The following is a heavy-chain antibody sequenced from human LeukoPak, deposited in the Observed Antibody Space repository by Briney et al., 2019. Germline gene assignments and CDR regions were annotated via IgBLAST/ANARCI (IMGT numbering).Heavy chain of an antibody. D-gene: IGHD6-19*01. CDR3: ARDRRVYSSGWANWFDP. V-gene: IGHV3-33*01. J-gene: IGHJ5*02. CDR1: GFTFSSYG. CDR2: IWYDGSNK. Sequence: GGSLRLSCAASGFTFSSYGMHWVRQAPGKGLEWVAVIWYDGSNKYYADSVKGRFTISRDNSKNTLYLQMNSLRAEDMAVYYCARDRRVYSSGWANWFDPWGQGTLATVSS.